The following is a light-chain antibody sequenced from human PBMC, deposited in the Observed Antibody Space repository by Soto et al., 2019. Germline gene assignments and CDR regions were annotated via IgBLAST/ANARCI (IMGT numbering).Light chain of an antibody. J-gene: IGLJ2*01. Sequence: QSVLTQRRSVSGSPGQSVTISCTGTSSDVGGYNYVSWYQQHPGKAPKLMIYDVSKRPSGVPDRFSGSKSGNTASLTISGLQAEDEADYYCCSYAGSYHVVFGGGTKVTVL. CDR2: DVS. V-gene: IGLV2-11*01. CDR1: SSDVGGYNY. CDR3: CSYAGSYHVV.